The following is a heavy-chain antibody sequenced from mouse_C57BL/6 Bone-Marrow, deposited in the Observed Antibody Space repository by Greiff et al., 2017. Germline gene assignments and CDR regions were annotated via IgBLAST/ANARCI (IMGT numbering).Heavy chain of an antibody. J-gene: IGHJ2*01. V-gene: IGHV2-9-1*01. D-gene: IGHD3-2*02. CDR1: GFSLTSYA. CDR2: IWTGGGT. CDR3: ARKGGDGQLSPYFDD. Sequence: VKLMESGPGLVAPSQSLSITCTVSGFSLTSYAISWVRQPPGKGLEWLGVIWTGGGTNYNSALKSRPSISKDNSKSQVFLKMNRLQTDDTARYYCARKGGDGQLSPYFDDWGKGTTLTVSS.